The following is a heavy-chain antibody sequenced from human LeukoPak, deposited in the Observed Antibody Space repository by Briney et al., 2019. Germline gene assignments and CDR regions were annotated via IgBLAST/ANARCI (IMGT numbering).Heavy chain of an antibody. J-gene: IGHJ6*02. CDR2: ISYDGSNK. CDR3: ARVLVPAAPNGMDV. CDR1: GFTFSSYA. D-gene: IGHD2-2*01. Sequence: GGSLRLSCAASGFTFSSYAMHWVRQAPGKGLEWVAVISYDGSNKYYADSVKGRFTISRDNSKNTPYLQMDSLRAEDTAVYYCARVLVPAAPNGMDVWGQGTTVTVSS. V-gene: IGHV3-30-3*01.